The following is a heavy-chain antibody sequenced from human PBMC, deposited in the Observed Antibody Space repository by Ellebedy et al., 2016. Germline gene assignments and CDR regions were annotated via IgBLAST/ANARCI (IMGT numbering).Heavy chain of an antibody. V-gene: IGHV4-59*08. CDR1: GGSISSYY. Sequence: GSLRLSCTVSGGSISSYYWSWIRQPPGKGLEWIGYIYYSGSTNYNPSLKSRVTISVDTSKNQFSLKLSSVTAADTAVYYCARHPGSGMDVWGQGTTVTVSS. CDR2: IYYSGST. D-gene: IGHD3-10*01. CDR3: ARHPGSGMDV. J-gene: IGHJ6*02.